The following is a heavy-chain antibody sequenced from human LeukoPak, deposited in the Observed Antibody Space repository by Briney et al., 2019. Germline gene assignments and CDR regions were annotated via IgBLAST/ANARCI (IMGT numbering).Heavy chain of an antibody. CDR3: AGESNYYDSSGYYSSFDY. D-gene: IGHD3-22*01. CDR2: ISYDGSNK. CDR1: GFTFSTYG. Sequence: GRSLRLSCAASGFTFSTYGMHWVRQAPGKGLEWVAVISYDGSNKYYADSVKGRFTISRDNSKNTLYLQMNSLRAEDTAVFYCAGESNYYDSSGYYSSFDYWGQGTLVTVSS. J-gene: IGHJ4*02. V-gene: IGHV3-30*03.